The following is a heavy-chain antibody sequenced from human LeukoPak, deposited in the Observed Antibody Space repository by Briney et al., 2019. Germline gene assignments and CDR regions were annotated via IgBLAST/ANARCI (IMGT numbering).Heavy chain of an antibody. D-gene: IGHD4-17*01. J-gene: IGHJ3*02. CDR2: FDPEDGET. V-gene: IGHV1-24*01. CDR3: ATSDYGDSNDAFDI. CDR1: GYTLTELS. Sequence: ASVKVSCEVSGYTLTELSMHWVRQAPGKGLEWMGGFDPEDGETIYAQKFQGRVTMTEDTSTDTAYMELSSLRSEDTAVYYCATSDYGDSNDAFDIWGQGTMVTVSS.